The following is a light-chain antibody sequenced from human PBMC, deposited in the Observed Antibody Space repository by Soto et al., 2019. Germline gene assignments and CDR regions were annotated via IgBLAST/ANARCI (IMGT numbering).Light chain of an antibody. CDR1: QSIGSW. CDR2: DVS. V-gene: IGKV1-5*01. Sequence: DIQMTQSPSTLSASVGDRVTITCRASQSIGSWLAWYLQKPGKAPKLLIYDVSGLQSGVPSRFSGSGSGTEFTLTISSLQPDDFATDYCQQYNDSPFTFGPGTKVDIK. J-gene: IGKJ3*01. CDR3: QQYNDSPFT.